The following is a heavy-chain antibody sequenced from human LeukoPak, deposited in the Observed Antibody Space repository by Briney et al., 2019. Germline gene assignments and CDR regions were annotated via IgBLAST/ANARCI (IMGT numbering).Heavy chain of an antibody. CDR2: IKQDGSEK. CDR3: ARDVPPKQHGLDY. V-gene: IGHV3-7*03. Sequence: PGGSLRLSCAASGFTFSSYWMRWVRQAPGKGLEWVANIKQDGSEKYYVDSVKGRFTISRDNAKNSLYLQMNSLRAEDTAVYYCARDVPPKQHGLDYWGQGTLVTVSS. CDR1: GFTFSSYW. D-gene: IGHD6-13*01. J-gene: IGHJ4*02.